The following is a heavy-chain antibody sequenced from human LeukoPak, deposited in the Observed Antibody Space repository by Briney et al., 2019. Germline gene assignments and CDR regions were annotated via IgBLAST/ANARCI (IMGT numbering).Heavy chain of an antibody. CDR2: IYTSGST. CDR3: ARDLTDYYGSGSADY. J-gene: IGHJ4*02. Sequence: PSETLSLTCSVSGGSISSYYWTWIRQPAGKGLEWIGRIYTSGSTNYNPSLKSRVTMSVDTSKNQFSLKLSSVTAADTAVYYCARDLTDYYGSGSADYWGQGTLVIVSS. D-gene: IGHD3-10*01. V-gene: IGHV4-4*07. CDR1: GGSISSYY.